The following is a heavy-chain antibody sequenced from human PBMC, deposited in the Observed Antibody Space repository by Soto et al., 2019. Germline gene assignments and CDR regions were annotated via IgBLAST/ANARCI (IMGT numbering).Heavy chain of an antibody. D-gene: IGHD3-10*01. V-gene: IGHV5-51*01. CDR2: IFTRDSET. J-gene: IGHJ4*02. CDR1: GHLFNNHW. CDR3: AAGEPLHY. Sequence: GESLKISCKGPGHLFNNHWIGWVRQTPGKGLEWMGLIFTRDSETKTSPSFQGHVSFSVDNSINTVHLQMNSLRAEDTAMYYCAAGEPLHYRGQGTLVTVSS.